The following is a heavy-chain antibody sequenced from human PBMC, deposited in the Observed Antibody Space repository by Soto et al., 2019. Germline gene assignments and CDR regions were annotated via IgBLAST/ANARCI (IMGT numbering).Heavy chain of an antibody. Sequence: PSQTLSLTCVGSGDTVSSNSVAWNWVRQSPSRGLEWLGRTYYRSRWYSDYAVSVRSRIDINADTSKNQVSLQLNSVTPEDTAVYYCARSEEDSDYYYYGMYVWGQGTTVTVSS. D-gene: IGHD2-15*01. CDR3: ARSEEDSDYYYYGMYV. J-gene: IGHJ6*02. CDR1: GDTVSSNSVA. V-gene: IGHV6-1*01. CDR2: TYYRSRWYS.